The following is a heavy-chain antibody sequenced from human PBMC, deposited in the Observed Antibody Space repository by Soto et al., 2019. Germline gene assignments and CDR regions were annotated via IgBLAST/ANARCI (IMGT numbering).Heavy chain of an antibody. D-gene: IGHD2-2*01. CDR3: ARGRGRGSSTSRYGGSYYYYYYMDV. V-gene: IGHV4-34*01. Sequence: SETLSLTCAVYGGSFSGYYWSWIRQPPGKGLEWIGEINHSGSTNYNPSLKSRVTISVDTSKNQFSLKLSSVTAADTAVYYCARGRGRGSSTSRYGGSYYYYYYMDVWGKGTTVTVSS. CDR2: INHSGST. J-gene: IGHJ6*03. CDR1: GGSFSGYY.